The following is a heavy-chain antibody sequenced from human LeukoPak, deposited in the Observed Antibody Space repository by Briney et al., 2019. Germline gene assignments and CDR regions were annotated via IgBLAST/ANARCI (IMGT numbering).Heavy chain of an antibody. CDR3: ARFRTAMQLWKGYYFDY. CDR2: IKQDGREK. CDR1: GFTFSSYG. D-gene: IGHD5-18*01. V-gene: IGHV3-7*01. J-gene: IGHJ4*02. Sequence: GGTLRLSCAASGFTFSSYGVSWVRQAPGKGLEWVANIKQDGREKYYVDSVKGRFTISRDNAKNSLYLQMNSLRAEDTAVYYCARFRTAMQLWKGYYFDYWGQGTLVTVSS.